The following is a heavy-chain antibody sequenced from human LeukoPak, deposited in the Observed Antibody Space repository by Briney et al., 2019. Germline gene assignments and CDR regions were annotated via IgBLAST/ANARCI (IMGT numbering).Heavy chain of an antibody. CDR1: GFTFSSYS. CDR2: ISSSSSYI. J-gene: IGHJ5*02. Sequence: GGSLRLSCAASGFTFSSYSMNWVRQAPGKGLEWVSSISSSSSYIYYADSVKGRFTISRDNAKNSLYLQMNSLRAEDTAVYYCARGALITMIVVAGNLRFDPWGQGTLVTVSS. CDR3: ARGALITMIVVAGNLRFDP. V-gene: IGHV3-21*01. D-gene: IGHD3-22*01.